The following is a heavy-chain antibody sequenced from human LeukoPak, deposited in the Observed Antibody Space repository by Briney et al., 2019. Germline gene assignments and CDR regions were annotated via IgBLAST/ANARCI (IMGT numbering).Heavy chain of an antibody. CDR1: GFTFSRYA. CDR2: ISGSGGST. CDR3: AKRSGYSSGYFDSSGYFDY. D-gene: IGHD5-18*01. Sequence: PGGSLRLSCAASGFTFSRYAMSWVRQAPGKGLEWVSAISGSGGSTYYADSVKGRFTISGDNSKNTLYLQMNSLRAEDTAVYYCAKRSGYSSGYFDSSGYFDYWGQGTLVTVSS. V-gene: IGHV3-23*01. J-gene: IGHJ4*02.